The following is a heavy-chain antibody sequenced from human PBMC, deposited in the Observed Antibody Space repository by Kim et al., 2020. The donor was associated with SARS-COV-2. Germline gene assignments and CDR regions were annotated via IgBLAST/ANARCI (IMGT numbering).Heavy chain of an antibody. CDR2: ISRSGYTV. CDR3: ARDMGSGNYYTRSFYYYAMDV. CDR1: GFSFSDYY. Sequence: GGSLRLSCAVSGFSFSDYYMSWIRQAPGKGLEWVSYISRSGYTVYYADSVKGRFTISRDNAKNSLYLQINSLRAEDTAVYYCARDMGSGNYYTRSFYYYAMDVWGQGTTVTVSS. J-gene: IGHJ6*02. D-gene: IGHD3-10*01. V-gene: IGHV3-11*01.